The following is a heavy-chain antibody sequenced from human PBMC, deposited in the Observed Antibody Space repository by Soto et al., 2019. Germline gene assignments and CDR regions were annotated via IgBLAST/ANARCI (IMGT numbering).Heavy chain of an antibody. D-gene: IGHD5-18*01. Sequence: GPVGPSETLSLTCTVSGGSISSYYWSWIRQPAGKGLEWIGRIYTSGSTNYNPSLKSRVTMSVDTSKNQFSLKLSSVTAADTAVYYCARGIPTLRYFDYWGQGTLVTVSS. CDR2: IYTSGST. J-gene: IGHJ4*02. V-gene: IGHV4-4*07. CDR3: ARGIPTLRYFDY. CDR1: GGSISSYY.